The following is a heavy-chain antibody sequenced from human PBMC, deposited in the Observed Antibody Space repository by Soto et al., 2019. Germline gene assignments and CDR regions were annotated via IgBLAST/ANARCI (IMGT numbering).Heavy chain of an antibody. J-gene: IGHJ4*02. V-gene: IGHV3-74*01. CDR2: ISGDGSST. Sequence: EVPLVESGGGLVQPGGSLRLSCAASGFTFSSYWMHWVRQAPGKGLVWVSRISGDGSSTTYADSVKGRFIISRDNAKNMVYLQMNSLSADDTAVYYCTRPRYDGSGTPFDHWGQGTLVTVSS. D-gene: IGHD3-22*01. CDR1: GFTFSSYW. CDR3: TRPRYDGSGTPFDH.